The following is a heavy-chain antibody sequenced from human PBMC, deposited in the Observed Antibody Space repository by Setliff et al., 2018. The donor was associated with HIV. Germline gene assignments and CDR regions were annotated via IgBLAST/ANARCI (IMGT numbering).Heavy chain of an antibody. D-gene: IGHD3-22*01. CDR1: GYMFIAYG. CDR3: ARDTRPYYYDSSGYLDAFDM. Sequence: VSCKTSGYMFIAYGMSWVRRAPGQGLEWMGWIGPYNGRTEYAQEFQGRVSLTIDTSASTAYMELRSLRSDDTAVYYCARDTRPYYYDSSGYLDAFDMWGQGTMVTVSS. CDR2: IGPYNGRT. V-gene: IGHV1-18*01. J-gene: IGHJ3*02.